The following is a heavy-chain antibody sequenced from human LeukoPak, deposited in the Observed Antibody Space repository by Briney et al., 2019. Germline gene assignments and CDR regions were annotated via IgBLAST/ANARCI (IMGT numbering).Heavy chain of an antibody. CDR2: IYYSGNT. V-gene: IGHV4-59*08. D-gene: IGHD3-3*01. Sequence: SETLSLTCTVSGGSISSYYWSWIRQPPGKGLEWIGYIYYSGNTNYNPSLKSRVTISVDTSKNQFSLKLSSVTAADTAVYYCARASNYNFWSDDPDAFDIWGQGTLVTVTS. CDR3: ARASNYNFWSDDPDAFDI. J-gene: IGHJ3*02. CDR1: GGSISSYY.